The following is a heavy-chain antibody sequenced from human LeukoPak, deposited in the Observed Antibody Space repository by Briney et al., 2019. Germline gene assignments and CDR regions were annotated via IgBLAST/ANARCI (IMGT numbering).Heavy chain of an antibody. J-gene: IGHJ4*02. CDR1: GFTFISYS. V-gene: IGHV3-48*02. CDR2: ISSSSSTI. CDR3: ARDRGYDFWSGYYGFDY. Sequence: GGSLRLSCAASGFTFISYSMNWVRQAPGKGLEWVSYISSSSSTIYYADSVKGRFTISRDNAKNSLYLQMNSLRDEETAVYYCARDRGYDFWSGYYGFDYWGQGTLVTVSS. D-gene: IGHD3-3*01.